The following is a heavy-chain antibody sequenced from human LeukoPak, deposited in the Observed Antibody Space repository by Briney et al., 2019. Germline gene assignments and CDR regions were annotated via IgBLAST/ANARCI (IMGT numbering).Heavy chain of an antibody. J-gene: IGHJ4*02. D-gene: IGHD3-22*01. CDR1: GFTFSSYW. CDR2: IKSDGSST. CDR3: AKDTLDSSGYCFDY. Sequence: AGGSLRLSCAASGFTFSSYWMHWVRQAPGKGLVWVSRIKSDGSSTIYADSVKGRFTISRDNSKNTLYLQMNSLRAEDTAVYYCAKDTLDSSGYCFDYWGQGTLVTVSS. V-gene: IGHV3-74*01.